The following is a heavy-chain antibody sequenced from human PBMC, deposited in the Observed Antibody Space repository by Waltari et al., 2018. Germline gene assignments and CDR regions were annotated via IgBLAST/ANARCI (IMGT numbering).Heavy chain of an antibody. V-gene: IGHV3-30*18. CDR3: AKDEGRCSSTSCYYQMDV. J-gene: IGHJ6*04. CDR2: IWYDGSNK. D-gene: IGHD2-2*01. CDR1: GFTFSSYG. Sequence: QVQLVESGGGVVQPGRSLRLSCAASGFTFSSYGMHWVRQAPGKGLEWVAVIWYDGSNKYYADSVKGRFTISRDNSKNTLYLQMNRLRAEDTAMYYCAKDEGRCSSTSCYYQMDVWGKGTTVTVSS.